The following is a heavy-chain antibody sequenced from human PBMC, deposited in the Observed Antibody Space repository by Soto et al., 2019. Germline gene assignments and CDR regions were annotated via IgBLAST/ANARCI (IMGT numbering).Heavy chain of an antibody. CDR3: AGDIVVVPADAFDI. Sequence: SETLSLTCTVSGGSISSSSYYWCWIRQPPGKGLECIGSIYYSGSTYYNPSLNSRVTISVDTSKNQFSLKLSSVTAADTAVYYCAGDIVVVPADAFDIWGQGTMVTVSS. D-gene: IGHD2-2*01. CDR1: GGSISSSSYY. CDR2: IYYSGST. J-gene: IGHJ3*02. V-gene: IGHV4-39*07.